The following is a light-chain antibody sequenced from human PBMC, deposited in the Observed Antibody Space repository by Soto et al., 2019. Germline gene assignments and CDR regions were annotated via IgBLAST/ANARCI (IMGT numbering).Light chain of an antibody. CDR2: GAS. V-gene: IGKV1-39*01. CDR1: RSISNY. CDR3: QQSYTAPYT. J-gene: IGKJ3*01. Sequence: DIQMTQSPSSLSASVGDAVSLTCRASRSISNYLNWYQQKPGRAPKLLISGASSLQRGVPSRFSVRGSGTTFTRTITRLQPDDFAIYICQQSYTAPYTFGPGTKVEIK.